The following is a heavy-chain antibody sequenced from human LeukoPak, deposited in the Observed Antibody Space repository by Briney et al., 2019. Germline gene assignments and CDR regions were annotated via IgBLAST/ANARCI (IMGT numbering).Heavy chain of an antibody. V-gene: IGHV1-18*01. CDR1: GGTFINFG. J-gene: IGHJ5*02. CDR3: ARYCTSATCYAFDP. D-gene: IGHD2-2*01. Sequence: ASVKVSCKASGGTFINFGISWVRQAPGQGLEWMGWISTYNGNTEYAKKFQGRVTMTTDTSTSTAYMELRSLRSDDTAVYYCARYCTSATCYAFDPWGQGSLVTVSS. CDR2: ISTYNGNT.